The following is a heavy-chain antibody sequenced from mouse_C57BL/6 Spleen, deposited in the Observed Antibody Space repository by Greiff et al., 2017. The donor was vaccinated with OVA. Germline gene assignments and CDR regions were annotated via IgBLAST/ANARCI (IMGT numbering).Heavy chain of an antibody. CDR2: INPNNGGT. V-gene: IGHV1-26*01. Sequence: VQLQQSGPELVKPGASVKISCKASGYTFTDYYMNWVKQSHGKSLEWIGDINPNNGGTSYNQKFKGKATLTVDKSSSTAYMELRSLTSEDSAVYYCDGSGGRINYDEGGNYAMDYWGQGTSVTVSS. J-gene: IGHJ4*01. D-gene: IGHD2-4*01. CDR1: GYTFTDYY. CDR3: DGSGGRINYDEGGNYAMDY.